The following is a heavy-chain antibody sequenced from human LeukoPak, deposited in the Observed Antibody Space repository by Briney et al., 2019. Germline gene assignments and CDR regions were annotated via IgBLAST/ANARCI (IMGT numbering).Heavy chain of an antibody. Sequence: GRSLRLSCAASGFTFSSYAMHWVRQAPGKGLEWVAVISYDGSNKYYADSVKGRFTISRDNSKNTLYLQMNSLRAEDTAVYYCARDLGIAVAGTYYYGMDVWGQGTTVTVSS. J-gene: IGHJ6*02. V-gene: IGHV3-30-3*01. CDR2: ISYDGSNK. D-gene: IGHD6-19*01. CDR1: GFTFSSYA. CDR3: ARDLGIAVAGTYYYGMDV.